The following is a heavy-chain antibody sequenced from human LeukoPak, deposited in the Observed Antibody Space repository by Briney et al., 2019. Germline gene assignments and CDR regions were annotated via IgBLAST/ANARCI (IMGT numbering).Heavy chain of an antibody. V-gene: IGHV4-59*08. CDR1: GGSISSYY. CDR2: IYYSGST. D-gene: IGHD2-21*01. CDR3: ARFNSGGEYWFDP. Sequence: SETLSLTCTVSGGSISSYYWSWIRQPPGKGLEWIGYIYYSGSTNYNPSLKSRVTISVDTSKNQFSLKLSSVTAADTAVYYCARFNSGGEYWFDPWGQGTLVTVSS. J-gene: IGHJ5*02.